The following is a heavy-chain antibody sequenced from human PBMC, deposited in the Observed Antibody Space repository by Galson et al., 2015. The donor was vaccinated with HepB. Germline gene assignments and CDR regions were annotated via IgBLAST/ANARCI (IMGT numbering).Heavy chain of an antibody. CDR2: VKSNADGGTA. V-gene: IGHV3-15*01. Sequence: SLRLSCAVSGFPFRHAWMTWVRQAPGKGLEWVGRVKSNADGGTADYAAPVKGRFTMSRDDSKDTVYLQMNSLKTEDTAVYYCTTDRPRGAGRELGDLLSRAYYYYYYGMDVWGQGTAVTVSS. CDR3: TTDRPRGAGRELGDLLSRAYYYYYYGMDV. CDR1: GFPFRHAW. D-gene: IGHD3-10*01. J-gene: IGHJ6*02.